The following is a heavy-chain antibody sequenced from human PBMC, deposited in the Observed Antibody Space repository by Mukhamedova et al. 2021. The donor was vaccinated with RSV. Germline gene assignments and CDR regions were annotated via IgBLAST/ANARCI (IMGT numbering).Heavy chain of an antibody. D-gene: IGHD3-10*01. CDR2: HGGST. Sequence: HGGSTNYNPSLKSRVTISVDTSKNQFSLKLSSVTAADTAVYYCARLLLWFGGSSPGFDYWGQGTLVTVSS. V-gene: IGHV4-34*01. J-gene: IGHJ4*02. CDR3: ARLLLWFGGSSPGFDY.